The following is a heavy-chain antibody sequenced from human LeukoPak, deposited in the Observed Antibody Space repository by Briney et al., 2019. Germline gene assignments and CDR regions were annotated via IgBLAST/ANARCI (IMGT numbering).Heavy chain of an antibody. D-gene: IGHD6-13*01. CDR3: ARLKYTSSWHYFFDD. Sequence: GGSLRLSCAASGFTFSDDYMSWIRQAPGKGLEWVSYISSSGSSIYYGDSVKGRFTISRDNAKNSLYLQMNSLRADDKAMYYCARLKYTSSWHYFFDDWGQGTLVTVSS. CDR2: ISSSGSSI. CDR1: GFTFSDDY. V-gene: IGHV3-11*04. J-gene: IGHJ4*02.